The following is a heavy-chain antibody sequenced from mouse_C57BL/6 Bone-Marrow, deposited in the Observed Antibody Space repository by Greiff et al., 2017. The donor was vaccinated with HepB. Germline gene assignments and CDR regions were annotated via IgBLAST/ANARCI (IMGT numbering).Heavy chain of an antibody. CDR1: GYTFTSYW. Sequence: VQLQQPGAELVKPGASVKLSCKASGYTFTSYWMHWVKQRPGQGLEWIGMIRPNSGSTNYNEKFKSKATLTVDKSSSTASMQLSSLTSEDSAVYYCTRRGIYDYALYYWGQGTTLTVSS. J-gene: IGHJ2*01. D-gene: IGHD2-4*01. CDR2: IRPNSGST. CDR3: TRRGIYDYALYY. V-gene: IGHV1-64*01.